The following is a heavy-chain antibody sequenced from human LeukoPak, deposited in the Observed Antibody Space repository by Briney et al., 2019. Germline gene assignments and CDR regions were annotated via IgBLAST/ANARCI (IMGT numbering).Heavy chain of an antibody. CDR3: ARQIYGDYASYYFDY. CDR2: IYYSGST. D-gene: IGHD4-17*01. V-gene: IGHV4-39*01. J-gene: IGHJ4*02. CDR1: GGSISSSSYY. Sequence: PSETLSLTCTVSGGSISSSSYYWGWIRQPPGKGLEWIGSIYYSGSTYYNPSLKSRVTISVDTSKNQFSPKLSSVTAADTAVYYCARQIYGDYASYYFDYWGQGTLVTVSS.